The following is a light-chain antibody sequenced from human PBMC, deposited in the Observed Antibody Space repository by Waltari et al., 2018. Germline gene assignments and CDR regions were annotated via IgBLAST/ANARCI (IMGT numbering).Light chain of an antibody. V-gene: IGKV2-28*01. Sequence: DIVMTQSPLSLPVSPGEPASITCRSSQSLLHSSGYTFLDWYVQKPGQAQQLLIYLVSDRASGVPDRFSGSGSGTDFTLKISRVEAEDVGLYYCMQARQTPWTFGQGTKVEIK. J-gene: IGKJ1*01. CDR3: MQARQTPWT. CDR2: LVS. CDR1: QSLLHSSGYTF.